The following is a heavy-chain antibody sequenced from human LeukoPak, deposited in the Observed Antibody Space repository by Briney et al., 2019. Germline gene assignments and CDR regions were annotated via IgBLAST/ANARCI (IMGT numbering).Heavy chain of an antibody. CDR2: ISSSSSYI. D-gene: IGHD6-19*01. Sequence: PGGSLRLSCAASGFTFSSYSMNWVRQAPGKGLEWDSSISSSSSYIYYADSVKGRFTISRDNAKNSLYLQMNSLRAEDTAVYYCARDQGGAVAGFVDYWGQGTLVTVSS. CDR3: ARDQGGAVAGFVDY. J-gene: IGHJ4*02. V-gene: IGHV3-21*01. CDR1: GFTFSSYS.